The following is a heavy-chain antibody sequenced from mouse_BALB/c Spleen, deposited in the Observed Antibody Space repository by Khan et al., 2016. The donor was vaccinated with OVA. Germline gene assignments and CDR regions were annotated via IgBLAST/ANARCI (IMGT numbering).Heavy chain of an antibody. CDR3: ARGDYGLYYFDY. CDR2: IYPGSGKP. J-gene: IGHJ2*01. D-gene: IGHD1-2*01. Sequence: QVQLKQSGAELARPGASVKLSCKASGYTFTDYYINWVKQRTGQGLEWIGDIYPGSGKPYYNEKFKGKATLTADKSSSTAYMQLSILTSEDSAVYFCARGDYGLYYFDYWGQGTTLTVSS. V-gene: IGHV1-77*01. CDR1: GYTFTDYY.